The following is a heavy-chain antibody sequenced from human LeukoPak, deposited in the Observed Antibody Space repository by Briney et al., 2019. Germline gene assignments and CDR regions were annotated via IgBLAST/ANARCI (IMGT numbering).Heavy chain of an antibody. CDR2: INSDGSTT. J-gene: IGHJ4*02. CDR1: GFTFSNYW. V-gene: IGHV3-74*01. Sequence: GGSLRLSCAASGFTFSNYWMHWVRQAPGKGLVWVSHINSDGSTTNYADSGKGRFTISRDNAKNTLYLQMNSLRAEDTAVYYCAGSFDYWGQGTLVTVSS. CDR3: AGSFDY.